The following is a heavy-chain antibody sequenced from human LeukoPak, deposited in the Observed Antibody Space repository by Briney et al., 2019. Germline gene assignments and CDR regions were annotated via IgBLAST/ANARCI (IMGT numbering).Heavy chain of an antibody. V-gene: IGHV5-51*01. CDR3: ARHPAYYDFWSGPSGENWFDP. J-gene: IGHJ5*02. CDR1: GYSFTSYW. D-gene: IGHD3-3*01. CDR2: IYPGDSDT. Sequence: GESLKISCKGSGYSFTSYWIGWVRQMPGKGLEWMGIIYPGDSDTRYSPSFQGQVTISADKSISTAYLQWSSLKASDTAMYYCARHPAYYDFWSGPSGENWFDPWGQGTLVTVSS.